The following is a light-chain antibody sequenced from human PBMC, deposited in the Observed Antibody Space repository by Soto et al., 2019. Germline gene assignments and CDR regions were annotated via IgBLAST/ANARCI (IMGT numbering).Light chain of an antibody. V-gene: IGLV1-44*01. CDR2: ANY. CDR3: ASWDDSLDGMV. CDR1: TSNLGSNG. Sequence: QSVLTQPPSVSGTPGQTVTISCSGSTSNLGSNGVNWYQQFPGSAPKLLIYANYQRPSGVPDRFSGSKSVTSASLAINGLQSEDEADFYCASWDDSLDGMVFGGGTKLTVL. J-gene: IGLJ2*01.